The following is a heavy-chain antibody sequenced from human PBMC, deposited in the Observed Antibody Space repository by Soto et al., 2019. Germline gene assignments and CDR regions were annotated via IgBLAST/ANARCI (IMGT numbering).Heavy chain of an antibody. CDR1: GGSISSSKW. V-gene: IGHV4-4*02. CDR3: ARECGYCSSTSCYPMDV. CDR2: IYHSGGT. D-gene: IGHD2-2*03. J-gene: IGHJ6*02. Sequence: QVQLQESGPGLVKPSGTLSLTCAVSGGSISSSKWWSWVRQPPGKGLEWIGEIYHSGGTNSNPSLKSRVTISVHKSKNQFSLKLRSVTAADTAVYYCARECGYCSSTSCYPMDVWGQGTTVTVSS.